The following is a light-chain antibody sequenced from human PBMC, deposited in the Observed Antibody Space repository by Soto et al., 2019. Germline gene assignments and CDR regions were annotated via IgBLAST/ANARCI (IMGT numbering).Light chain of an antibody. CDR2: DES. CDR3: QQRSNWPT. J-gene: IGKJ1*01. Sequence: EIVLTQSPATLSLSPGERATLSCRASQSVSSYLAWYQQKPGQDPRLLIYDESNRATGIPARFSGSGSGTDFTLTISSLEPEDFAVYYRQQRSNWPTFGQGTKVDIK. CDR1: QSVSSY. V-gene: IGKV3-11*01.